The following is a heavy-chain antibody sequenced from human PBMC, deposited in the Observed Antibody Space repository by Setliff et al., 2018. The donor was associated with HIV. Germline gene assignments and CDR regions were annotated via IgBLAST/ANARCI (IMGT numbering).Heavy chain of an antibody. D-gene: IGHD5-18*01. CDR2: INPSGGST. Sequence: ASVKVSCKASGYTFTNYYIHWVRQAPGQGLEWMGIINPSGGSTTYAQKFHDRVTVTRDTSTSTVYMDLTGLRSEDTAVYYCARGRDSYNTAVDYWGQGTLVTVSS. V-gene: IGHV1-46*01. CDR1: GYTFTNYY. J-gene: IGHJ4*02. CDR3: ARGRDSYNTAVDY.